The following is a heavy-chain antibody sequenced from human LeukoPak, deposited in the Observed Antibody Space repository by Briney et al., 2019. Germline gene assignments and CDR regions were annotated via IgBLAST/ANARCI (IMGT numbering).Heavy chain of an antibody. V-gene: IGHV3-23*01. Sequence: GGSLRLSCVASGFTFSSYAMTWVRQAPGKGLEWVSSIIGNGDSTYYADSVKGRFTISRDNSKNTLYPQMNSLRAEDTAIYYCAKGSKGTYDYWGQGTLVTVSS. CDR3: AKGSKGTYDY. CDR1: GFTFSSYA. J-gene: IGHJ4*02. CDR2: IIGNGDST.